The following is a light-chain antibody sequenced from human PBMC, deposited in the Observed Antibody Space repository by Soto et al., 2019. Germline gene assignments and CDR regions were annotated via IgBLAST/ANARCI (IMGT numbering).Light chain of an antibody. V-gene: IGKV1-5*03. CDR1: QSINKW. Sequence: DIQMTQSPSTLSASPGDRVIITCRASQSINKWLAWYQQRPGEAPKLLIYKASHLQSGVPSRFSGSGSGTEFSLTISRLQPADFATYYCQHYNNYPWTFGQGTKVEIK. J-gene: IGKJ1*01. CDR2: KAS. CDR3: QHYNNYPWT.